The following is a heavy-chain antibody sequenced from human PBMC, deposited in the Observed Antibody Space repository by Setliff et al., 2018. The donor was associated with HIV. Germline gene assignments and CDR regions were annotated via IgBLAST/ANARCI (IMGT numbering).Heavy chain of an antibody. CDR3: ARVFVDTAVLRVLEYYFDS. CDR2: MYYSGST. J-gene: IGHJ4*02. D-gene: IGHD5-18*01. V-gene: IGHV4-39*07. Sequence: SETLSLTCDVSGFSISSSSYYWGWVRQPPGKGLEWIGSMYYSGSTYYTPSLKSRITISLDTSKNQFSLRMRSVTAADTAVYYCARVFVDTAVLRVLEYYFDSWGRGTLVTVSS. CDR1: GFSISSSSYY.